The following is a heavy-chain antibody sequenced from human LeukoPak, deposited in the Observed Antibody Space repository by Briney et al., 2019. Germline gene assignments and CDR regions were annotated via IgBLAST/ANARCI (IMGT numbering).Heavy chain of an antibody. CDR1: GYTFTSYD. Sequence: ASVKVSCKASGYTFTSYDINWVRQATGQGLEWMGWMNPNSGNTGYAQKFQGRVTMTRNTSISTAYMELSSLRSEDTAVYYCARDVDIVATITGHYYGMDVWGQGTTVTVSS. J-gene: IGHJ6*02. D-gene: IGHD5-12*01. V-gene: IGHV1-8*01. CDR2: MNPNSGNT. CDR3: ARDVDIVATITGHYYGMDV.